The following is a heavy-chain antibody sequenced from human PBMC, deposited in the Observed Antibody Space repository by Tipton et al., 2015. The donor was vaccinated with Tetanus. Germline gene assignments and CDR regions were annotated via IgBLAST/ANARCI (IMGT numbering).Heavy chain of an antibody. D-gene: IGHD3-22*01. Sequence: TLSLTCTVSGGSIGGSGYYLGWIRQPPGKGLGWVGRIFYSGSSYYNPALKSRVTILVDTSKNQFSLKLSSVTAADTAVFYCARLSFDSGGFYHYFDYWGRGTLVTVSS. CDR3: ARLSFDSGGFYHYFDY. CDR1: GGSIGGSGYY. CDR2: IFYSGSS. V-gene: IGHV4-39*01. J-gene: IGHJ4*02.